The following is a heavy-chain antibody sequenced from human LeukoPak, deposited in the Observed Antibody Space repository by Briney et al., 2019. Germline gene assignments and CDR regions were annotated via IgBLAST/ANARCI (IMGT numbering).Heavy chain of an antibody. Sequence: ASVKVSCKASGYTFTSYDINWVRQATGQGLEWMGWMNPNSGNTGYAQKFQGRVTITADKSTSTAYMELSSLRSEDTAVYYCARAGAEWELNYWGQGTLVTVSS. D-gene: IGHD1-26*01. J-gene: IGHJ4*02. CDR1: GYTFTSYD. V-gene: IGHV1-8*01. CDR2: MNPNSGNT. CDR3: ARAGAEWELNY.